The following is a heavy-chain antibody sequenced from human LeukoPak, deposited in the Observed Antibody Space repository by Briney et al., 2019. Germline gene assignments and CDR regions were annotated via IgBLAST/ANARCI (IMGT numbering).Heavy chain of an antibody. V-gene: IGHV3-15*01. CDR3: SLVRGAHIGYYYYGMDV. CDR2: IKSKTDGRTT. CDR1: GCTFSNAW. J-gene: IGHJ6*04. D-gene: IGHD3-10*01. Sequence: GGSLTLSCAASGCTFSNAWMSWVRQAPGKGLEWVGRIKSKTDGRTTDYAAPVKGRFTISRDDSKNTLYLQMNSLKTADTAVYYCSLVRGAHIGYYYYGMDVWGKETTVTVSS.